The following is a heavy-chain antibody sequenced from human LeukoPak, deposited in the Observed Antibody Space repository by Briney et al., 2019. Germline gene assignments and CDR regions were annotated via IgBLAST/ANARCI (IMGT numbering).Heavy chain of an antibody. D-gene: IGHD3-10*01. CDR3: ATGATRGYYYMDV. CDR1: GYTFTSYG. Sequence: ASVKVSCKASGYTFTSYGISWVRQAPGQGLEWMGWISAYNGNTNYAQRLQGRVTMTEDTSTDTAYMELSSLRSEDTAVYYCATGATRGYYYMDVWGKGTTVTVSS. CDR2: ISAYNGNT. V-gene: IGHV1-18*01. J-gene: IGHJ6*03.